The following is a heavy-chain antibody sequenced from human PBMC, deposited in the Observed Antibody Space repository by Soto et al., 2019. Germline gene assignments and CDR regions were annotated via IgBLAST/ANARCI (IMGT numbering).Heavy chain of an antibody. D-gene: IGHD2-15*01. V-gene: IGHV3-30*18. CDR1: GFTFSRYG. CDR3: AKDGGPIFSYYGMDV. CDR2: ISSDGTNK. J-gene: IGHJ6*02. Sequence: GGSLRLSCAASGFTFSRYGMHWVRQAPGKGLEWVAVISSDGTNKYHADSVKGRFSISRDNSKNTLYLQMNSLRGEDTAVYYCAKDGGPIFSYYGMDVWGQGTTVTVSS.